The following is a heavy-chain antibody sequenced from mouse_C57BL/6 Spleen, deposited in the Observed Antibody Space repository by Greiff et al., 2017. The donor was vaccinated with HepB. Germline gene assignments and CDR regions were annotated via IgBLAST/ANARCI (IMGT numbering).Heavy chain of an antibody. Sequence: EVKVEESGEGLVKPGGSLKLSCAASGFTFSSYAMSWVRQTPEKRLEWVAYISSGGDYIYYEDTVKGRFTISRDNARNTLYLQMSSLKSEDTAMYYCTRDGGSSYWYFDVWGTGTTVTVSS. J-gene: IGHJ1*03. D-gene: IGHD1-1*01. V-gene: IGHV5-9-1*02. CDR3: TRDGGSSYWYFDV. CDR1: GFTFSSYA. CDR2: ISSGGDYI.